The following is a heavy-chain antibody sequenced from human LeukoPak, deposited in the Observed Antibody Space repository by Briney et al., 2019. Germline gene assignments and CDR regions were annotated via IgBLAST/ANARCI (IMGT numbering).Heavy chain of an antibody. CDR1: GGSISSYY. V-gene: IGHV4-59*08. D-gene: IGHD3-10*01. J-gene: IGHJ4*02. Sequence: PSETLSLTCTVSGGSISSYYWSWIRQPPGKGLEWIGYIYYSGSTNYNPSLKSRVTISVDTSKNQFSLELSSVTAADTAVYYCASTLITMVRGASFDYWGQGTLVTVSS. CDR2: IYYSGST. CDR3: ASTLITMVRGASFDY.